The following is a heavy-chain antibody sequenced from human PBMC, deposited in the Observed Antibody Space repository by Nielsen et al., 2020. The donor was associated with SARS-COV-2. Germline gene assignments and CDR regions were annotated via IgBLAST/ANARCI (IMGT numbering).Heavy chain of an antibody. Sequence: GESLKISCAASGFTFSDYYMSWIRQAPGKGLEWVSYISSSSSYTNYADSVKGRFTISRDNSKNTLYLQMNSLRAEDTAVYYCARESELRGLDPWGQGTLVTVSS. CDR3: ARESELRGLDP. CDR1: GFTFSDYY. CDR2: ISSSSSYT. D-gene: IGHD5-24*01. J-gene: IGHJ5*02. V-gene: IGHV3-11*06.